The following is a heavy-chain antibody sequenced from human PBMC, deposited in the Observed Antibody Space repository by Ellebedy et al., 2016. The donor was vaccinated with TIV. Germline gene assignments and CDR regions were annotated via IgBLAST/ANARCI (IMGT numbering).Heavy chain of an antibody. D-gene: IGHD4-17*01. CDR2: INPSGGST. CDR1: GYTFTGYY. Sequence: ASVKVSCXASGYTFTGYYMHWVRQAPGQGLEWMGIINPSGGSTSYAQKFQGRVTMTRDTSTSTAYMELSSLRSEDTAVYYCAAPPVGTEHSEEDYGEPTPRRDYYYYYGMDVWGQGTTVTVSS. J-gene: IGHJ6*02. CDR3: AAPPVGTEHSEEDYGEPTPRRDYYYYYGMDV. V-gene: IGHV1-46*01.